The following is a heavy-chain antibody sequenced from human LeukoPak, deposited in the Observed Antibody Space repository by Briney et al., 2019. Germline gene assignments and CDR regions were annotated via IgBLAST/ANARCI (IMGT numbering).Heavy chain of an antibody. Sequence: GESLKISCKGSGYNFSTYWIGWVRQMPGKGLEWMGIIYPGDSDTRYSPSFQGQVTISADRSISTAYLQWSSLKASDTAMYYCARFYPGSSSDAFDYWGQGTLVTVSS. CDR3: ARFYPGSSSDAFDY. CDR1: GYNFSTYW. CDR2: IYPGDSDT. D-gene: IGHD6-13*01. J-gene: IGHJ4*02. V-gene: IGHV5-51*01.